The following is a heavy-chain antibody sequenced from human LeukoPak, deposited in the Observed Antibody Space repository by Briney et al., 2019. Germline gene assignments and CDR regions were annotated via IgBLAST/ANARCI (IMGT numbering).Heavy chain of an antibody. V-gene: IGHV3-23*01. CDR3: ARDRAAFDS. CDR2: ITGRGGNT. CDR1: GFTFSSFP. D-gene: IGHD6-25*01. Sequence: GGSLRLSCAASGFTFSSFPMSWVRQAPGKGLQWVSGITGRGGNTYYAAAEEGRFTISSNYYKNILPQQMDLLPAEDAAYYYSARDRAAFDSWGQGTLVTVSS. J-gene: IGHJ4*02.